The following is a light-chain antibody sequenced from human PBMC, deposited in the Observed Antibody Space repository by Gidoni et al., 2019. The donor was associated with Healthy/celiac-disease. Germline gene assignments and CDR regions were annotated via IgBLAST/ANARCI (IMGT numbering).Light chain of an antibody. J-gene: IGKJ1*01. CDR1: QSISSY. CDR2: AAS. V-gene: IGKV1-39*01. CDR3: QQSYSTLPELT. Sequence: IPMTQSPSSLSASVGDRVTITCRASQSISSYLNWYQQKPGKAPKLLIYAASSLQSGVPSRFSGSGSGTEFTLTISSLQPEDCATYYCQQSYSTLPELTFGQGTKVEIK.